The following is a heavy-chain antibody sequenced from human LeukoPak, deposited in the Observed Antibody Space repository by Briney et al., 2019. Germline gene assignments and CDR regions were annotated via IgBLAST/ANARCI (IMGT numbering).Heavy chain of an antibody. Sequence: GGSLRRTCAVFGLRSTDDTMRWVRQAPGKRMKWVAGLGRSGEYKYYADSVRGRFTISRDNSKDTVSLQMNSLRAEDSAIYFCVKDRPCETCMPMDAWGQGTTVTVSS. D-gene: IGHD2-2*01. CDR2: LGRSGEYK. J-gene: IGHJ6*02. CDR1: GLRSTDDT. CDR3: VKDRPCETCMPMDA. V-gene: IGHV3-23*01.